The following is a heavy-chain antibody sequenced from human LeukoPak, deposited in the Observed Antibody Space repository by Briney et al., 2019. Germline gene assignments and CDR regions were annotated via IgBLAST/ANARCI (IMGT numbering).Heavy chain of an antibody. CDR2: ISAYKGNT. CDR1: GYTFSTYG. J-gene: IGHJ3*01. Sequence: GASVKVSCKASGYTFSTYGISWVRQAPAQGLEWMGWISAYKGNTYYAQKLQGRVTMTTDTSTSTAYMELRSLRSDDTAIYYCARDLYYYGSGSYYDVFDVWGQGTMVTVSS. V-gene: IGHV1-18*01. D-gene: IGHD3-10*01. CDR3: ARDLYYYGSGSYYDVFDV.